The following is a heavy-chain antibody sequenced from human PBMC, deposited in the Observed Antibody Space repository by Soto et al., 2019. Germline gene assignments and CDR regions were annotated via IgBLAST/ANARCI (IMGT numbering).Heavy chain of an antibody. CDR2: ISAYNGNT. CDR1: GYTFTSYG. CDR3: ASVKYSPPYYYYGMDV. V-gene: IGHV1-18*01. D-gene: IGHD5-18*01. J-gene: IGHJ6*02. Sequence: QVQLVQSGAEVKKPGASVKVSCKASGYTFTSYGISWVRQAPGQGLEWMGWISAYNGNTNYAQKLQGRVTMTTDTTTSTAYMELRSLRSDDAAVYYSASVKYSPPYYYYGMDVWGQGTTVTVSS.